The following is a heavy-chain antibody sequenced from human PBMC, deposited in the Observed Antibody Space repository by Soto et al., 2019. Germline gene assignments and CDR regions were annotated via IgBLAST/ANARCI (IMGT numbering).Heavy chain of an antibody. Sequence: GGSLRLSCAASGFTFSSYGMHWVRQAPGKGLEWVAVIWYDGSNKYYADSVKGRFTISRDNSKNTLYLQMNSLRAEDTAVYYCARDTDSSGTPNAFDIWGQGTMVTVSS. CDR1: GFTFSSYG. V-gene: IGHV3-33*01. D-gene: IGHD3-22*01. CDR3: ARDTDSSGTPNAFDI. CDR2: IWYDGSNK. J-gene: IGHJ3*02.